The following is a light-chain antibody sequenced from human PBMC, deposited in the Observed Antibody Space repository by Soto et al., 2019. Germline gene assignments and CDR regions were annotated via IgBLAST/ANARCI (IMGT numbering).Light chain of an antibody. CDR2: GVT. V-gene: IGLV2-14*01. CDR3: FSHRSGDSHV. Sequence: QSALAQPASLSGSPGQSITISCTGTSSDIGAYNYVSWYQQYPGNAPKLMIYGVTNRPSGVSNRFSGSKTGNTASLTISGLQAEDEADYYCFSHRSGDSHVFGTGTKVTV. CDR1: SSDIGAYNY. J-gene: IGLJ1*01.